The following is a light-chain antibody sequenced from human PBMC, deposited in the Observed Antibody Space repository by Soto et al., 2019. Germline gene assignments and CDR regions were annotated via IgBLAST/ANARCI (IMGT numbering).Light chain of an antibody. V-gene: IGLV7-43*01. CDR2: STT. Sequence: QAVVTQEPSLPVSPGGTVTLTCASSSGVVTSDNYPPLFQQKPGQAPRALLFSTTFKHPWTPARFSGYLLGGKAALTLSSVQAEDEAEYYRLIYSGGAHVVFGGWNQVTV. J-gene: IGLJ2*01. CDR1: SGVVTSDNY. CDR3: LIYSGGAHVV.